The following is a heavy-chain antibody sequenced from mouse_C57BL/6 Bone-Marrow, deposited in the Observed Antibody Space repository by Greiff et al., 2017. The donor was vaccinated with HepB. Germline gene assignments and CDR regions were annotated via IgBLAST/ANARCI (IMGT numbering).Heavy chain of an antibody. Sequence: QVQLQQSGAELVRPGASVTLSCKASGYTFTDYEMHWVKQTPVHGLEWIGAIDPETGGTAYNQKFKGKAILTADKSSSTAYMELRSLTSEDSAVYYCARGGHGSSYRYWGPGTTLTVSS. CDR1: GYTFTDYE. J-gene: IGHJ2*01. D-gene: IGHD1-1*01. CDR3: ARGGHGSSYRY. CDR2: IDPETGGT. V-gene: IGHV1-15*01.